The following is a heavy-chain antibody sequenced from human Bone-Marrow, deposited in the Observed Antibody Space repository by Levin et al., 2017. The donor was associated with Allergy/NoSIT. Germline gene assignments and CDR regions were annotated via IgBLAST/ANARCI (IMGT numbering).Heavy chain of an antibody. J-gene: IGHJ3*02. CDR2: TYYRSKWYN. CDR3: VRGQFSAFDI. V-gene: IGHV6-1*01. CDR1: GDSFYNNNVA. Sequence: SQTLSLTCVISGDSFYNNNVAWHWVRQSPSRGLEWLGRTYYRSKWYNEYAVSVRSRLSINSDTSKNQFTLQLNSMTPDDTAVYYCVRGQFSAFDIWSQGTTVTVSS.